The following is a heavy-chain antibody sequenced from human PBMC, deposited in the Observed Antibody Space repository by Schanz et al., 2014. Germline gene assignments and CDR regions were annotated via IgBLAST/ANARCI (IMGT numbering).Heavy chain of an antibody. CDR3: ATETSRTWFYNGVDV. J-gene: IGHJ6*02. CDR2: FHHEDGDT. V-gene: IGHV1-24*01. CDR1: GYSLNELS. Sequence: QVQLVQSGVEVKRPGASVKLSCKVSGYSLNELSMHWVRQAPGRGLEWMGGFHHEDGDTVYAQKFQGRVIMTEDTSTDTAYVELSRLTSEDTGVYYCATETSRTWFYNGVDVWGQGTTVTVSS. D-gene: IGHD2-2*01.